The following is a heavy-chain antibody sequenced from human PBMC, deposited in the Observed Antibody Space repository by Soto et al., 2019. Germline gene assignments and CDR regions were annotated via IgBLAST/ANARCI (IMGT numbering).Heavy chain of an antibody. Sequence: SETLSLTCAFYVVSFSGYYWSCIRHPPGKGLEWIGEINHSGSTNYNPSLKSRVTISVDTSKNQFSLKLSSVTAADTAVYYCARGHYDFWSGYNWFEPWGQGTPVNVSS. V-gene: IGHV4-34*01. CDR1: VVSFSGYY. CDR2: INHSGST. D-gene: IGHD3-3*01. CDR3: ARGHYDFWSGYNWFEP. J-gene: IGHJ5*02.